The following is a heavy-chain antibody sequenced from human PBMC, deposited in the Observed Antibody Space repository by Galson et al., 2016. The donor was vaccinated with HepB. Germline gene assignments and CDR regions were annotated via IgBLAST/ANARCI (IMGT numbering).Heavy chain of an antibody. CDR3: SKNGRGLSTLFDY. CDR1: GYTFSSFG. Sequence: SVKVSCKASGYTFSSFGINWVRQAPGQGLEWMGWICPYNGNKNYAQKLQGRVTMTTDTSTSTAYMELRSLRSDDTAVYYCSKNGRGLSTLFDYWGQGTLVTVSS. D-gene: IGHD3/OR15-3a*01. J-gene: IGHJ4*02. V-gene: IGHV1-18*01. CDR2: ICPYNGNK.